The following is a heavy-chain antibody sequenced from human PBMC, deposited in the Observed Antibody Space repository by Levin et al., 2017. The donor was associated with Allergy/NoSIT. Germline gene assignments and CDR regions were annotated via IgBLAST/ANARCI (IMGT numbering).Heavy chain of an antibody. Sequence: ASVKVSCKASGYTFTGYYMHWVRQAPGQGLEWMGWINPNSGGTNYAQKFQGRVTMTRDTSISTAYMELSRLRSDDTAVYYCARDEAEVGWLRSSLLTYSDWGQGTLVTVSS. CDR3: ARDEAEVGWLRSSLLTYSD. D-gene: IGHD5-12*01. CDR2: INPNSGGT. J-gene: IGHJ4*02. CDR1: GYTFTGYY. V-gene: IGHV1-2*02.